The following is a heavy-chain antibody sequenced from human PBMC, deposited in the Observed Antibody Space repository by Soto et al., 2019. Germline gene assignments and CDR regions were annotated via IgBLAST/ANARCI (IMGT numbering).Heavy chain of an antibody. J-gene: IGHJ6*02. CDR3: AREGFYFGSGSYSPPRYYGMDV. CDR1: GYTFTNYG. CDR2: ISAYNDNT. D-gene: IGHD3-10*01. V-gene: IGHV1-18*01. Sequence: QIQLVQSGAEVKKAGASVKVSCKASGYTFTNYGISWVRQALGQGLEWMGWISAYNDNTNYAQKFQGRVTLTTDTPPGQDARELRSLTSADTAVYYGAREGFYFGSGSYSPPRYYGMDVWGQGTTVTVFS.